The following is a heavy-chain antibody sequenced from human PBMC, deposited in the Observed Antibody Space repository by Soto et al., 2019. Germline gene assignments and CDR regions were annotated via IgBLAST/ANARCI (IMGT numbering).Heavy chain of an antibody. CDR3: AKDKSPKWFGDPSAQGSSSFDFDY. J-gene: IGHJ4*02. V-gene: IGHV3-23*01. Sequence: EVQLLESGGGLVQPGGSLRLSCAASGFTFSSYAMSWVRQAPGKGLEWVSAISGSGGSTYYADSVKGRFTISRDNSKNTLYLQMNSLRAEDTAVYYCAKDKSPKWFGDPSAQGSSSFDFDYWGQGTLVTVSS. CDR1: GFTFSSYA. D-gene: IGHD3-10*01. CDR2: ISGSGGST.